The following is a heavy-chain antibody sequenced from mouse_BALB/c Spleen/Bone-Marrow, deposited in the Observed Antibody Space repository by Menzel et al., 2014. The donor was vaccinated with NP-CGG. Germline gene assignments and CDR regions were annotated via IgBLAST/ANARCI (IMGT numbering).Heavy chain of an antibody. CDR2: IYPANVNT. Sequence: DVQLQESGAELVEPGASVKLSCTASGFNIKDTYMHWVKQRPEQGLEWIGRIYPANVNTKYDPKFQGKATITADTSSNTAYLQLSSLTSEDTAVYYCAPYYYGRWFANWGQGTLVTVSA. V-gene: IGHV14-3*02. CDR1: GFNIKDTY. CDR3: APYYYGRWFAN. D-gene: IGHD1-1*01. J-gene: IGHJ3*01.